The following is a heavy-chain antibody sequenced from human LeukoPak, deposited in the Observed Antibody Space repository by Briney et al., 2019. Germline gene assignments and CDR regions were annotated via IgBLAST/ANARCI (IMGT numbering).Heavy chain of an antibody. CDR3: ARGKIALCFDY. D-gene: IGHD2-2*01. Sequence: PSETLSLTCTVSGGSISSRSYYWGWIRQHPGKGLEWIGYIYYSGSTYYNPSLKSRVTISVDTSKNQFSLKLSSVTAADTAVYYCARGKIALCFDYWGQGTLVTVSS. CDR1: GGSISSRSYY. J-gene: IGHJ4*02. V-gene: IGHV4-31*03. CDR2: IYYSGST.